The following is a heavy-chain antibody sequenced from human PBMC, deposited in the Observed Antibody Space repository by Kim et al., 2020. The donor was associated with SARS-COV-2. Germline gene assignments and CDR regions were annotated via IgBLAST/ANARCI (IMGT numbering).Heavy chain of an antibody. V-gene: IGHV3-64D*09. CDR2: ISSNGVNT. CDR3: VKGYSSSWYTDAFDI. Sequence: GGSLRLSCSASGFTFSTYAMHWVRQAPGKGLEYVSAISSNGVNTYYGDSVKGRFTISRDNPKNRLYLQMSSLRAEDTAVYYCVKGYSSSWYTDAFDIWGQGTMVTVSS. D-gene: IGHD6-13*01. J-gene: IGHJ3*02. CDR1: GFTFSTYA.